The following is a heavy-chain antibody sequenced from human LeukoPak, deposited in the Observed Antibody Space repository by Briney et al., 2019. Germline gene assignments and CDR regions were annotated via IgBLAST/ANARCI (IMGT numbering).Heavy chain of an antibody. CDR1: GGSISSYY. J-gene: IGHJ4*02. D-gene: IGHD6-19*01. Sequence: PSETLSLTCTVSGGSISSYYWSWIRQPPGKGLEWIGYIYYSGSTNYNPSLKSRVTISVDTSKNQFSLKLSSVTAADTAVYYCARSPGKYSSGWGDFDYWGQGTLVTVSS. CDR3: ARSPGKYSSGWGDFDY. CDR2: IYYSGST. V-gene: IGHV4-59*01.